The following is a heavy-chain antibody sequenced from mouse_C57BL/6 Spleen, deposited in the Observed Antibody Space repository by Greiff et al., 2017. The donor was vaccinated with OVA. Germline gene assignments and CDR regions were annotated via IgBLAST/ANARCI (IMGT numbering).Heavy chain of an antibody. V-gene: IGHV1-69*01. CDR2: IDPSDSYT. CDR3: ARYLTTGADYYAMDY. D-gene: IGHD1-1*01. Sequence: QVQLQQPGAELVMPGASVKLSCKASGYTFTSYWMHWVKQRPGQGLEWIGEIDPSDSYTNYNQEFKGKSTLTVDKSSSTAYMQLSSLTSEDSAVYYCARYLTTGADYYAMDYWGQGTSVTVSS. J-gene: IGHJ4*01. CDR1: GYTFTSYW.